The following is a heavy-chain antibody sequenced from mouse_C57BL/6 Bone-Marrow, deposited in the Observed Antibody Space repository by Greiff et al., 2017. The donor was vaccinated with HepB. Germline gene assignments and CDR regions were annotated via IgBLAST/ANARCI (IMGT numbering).Heavy chain of an antibody. CDR3: AGDDGYLAY. V-gene: IGHV12-3*01. Sequence: VKLVESGPGLVKPSQSLFLTCSITGFPITSGYYWIWIRQSPGKPLEWMGYITHSGETFYNPSLQSPISITRETSKNQFFLQLNSVTTEDTAMYYCAGDDGYLAYWGQGTLVTVSA. CDR1: GFPITSGYY. CDR2: ITHSGET. D-gene: IGHD2-3*01. J-gene: IGHJ3*01.